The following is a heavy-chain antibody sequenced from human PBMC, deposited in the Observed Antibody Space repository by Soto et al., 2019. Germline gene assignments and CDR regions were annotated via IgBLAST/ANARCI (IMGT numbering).Heavy chain of an antibody. CDR1: GGTFSSYA. V-gene: IGHV1-69*13. D-gene: IGHD3-22*01. J-gene: IGHJ4*02. CDR3: ARAPVYYYDSSGYYNPFDY. Sequence: SVKVSCKASGGTFSSYAISWVRQAPGQGLEWMGGIIPIFGTANYAQKFQGRVTITADESTSTAYMELSSLRSEDTAVYYCARAPVYYYDSSGYYNPFDYWGQGTLVTVSS. CDR2: IIPIFGTA.